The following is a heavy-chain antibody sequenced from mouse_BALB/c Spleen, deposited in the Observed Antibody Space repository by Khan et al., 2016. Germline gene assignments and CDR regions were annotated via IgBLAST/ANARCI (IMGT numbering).Heavy chain of an antibody. CDR2: INSNGGST. V-gene: IGHV5-6-3*01. Sequence: EVELVESGGGLVQPGGSLKLSCAASGFTFSSYGMSWVRQTPDKRLELVATINSNGGSTYYPDSVKGRFTISRDNAKNTLYLQMSSLKSEDTAMYYCARDYPPYFDVWGAGTTVTVSS. J-gene: IGHJ1*01. CDR1: GFTFSSYG. CDR3: ARDYPPYFDV.